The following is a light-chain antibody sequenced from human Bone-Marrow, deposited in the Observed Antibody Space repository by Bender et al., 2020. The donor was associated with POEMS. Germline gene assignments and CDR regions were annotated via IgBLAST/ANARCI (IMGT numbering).Light chain of an antibody. J-gene: IGLJ1*01. V-gene: IGLV2-11*01. CDR3: CSYAGGFYV. CDR1: TSNVGDYDH. Sequence: SALTQPRSVSGSPGQSVTISCTGTTSNVGDYDHVSWYQHHPGKAPKLIIYGVYQRPSGVPDRFSGSRSGNTASLTISGLQAEDEADYYCCSYAGGFYVFGAGTKVTVL. CDR2: GVY.